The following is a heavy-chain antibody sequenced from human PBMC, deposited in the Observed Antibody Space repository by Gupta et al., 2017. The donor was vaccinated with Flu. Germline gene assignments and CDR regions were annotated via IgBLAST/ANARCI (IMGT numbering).Heavy chain of an antibody. J-gene: IGHJ4*02. CDR1: GGSFSDYW. V-gene: IGHV4-34*02. D-gene: IGHD7-27*01. Sequence: QVQLQQWGAGLLKPSETLSLSCAVYGGSFSDYWWTWIRQPPGRGLEWIGEVSPAGVTKYTPSLKSRVTISLDTSKNQFSLKMTSVTAADTAVYYWARAPPWALDFWGQGALVTVSS. CDR3: ARAPPWALDF. CDR2: VSPAGVT.